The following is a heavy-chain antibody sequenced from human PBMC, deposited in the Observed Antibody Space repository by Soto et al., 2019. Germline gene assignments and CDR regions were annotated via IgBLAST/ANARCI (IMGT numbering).Heavy chain of an antibody. V-gene: IGHV4-39*01. CDR3: ASDQLPYGTIPAFDI. CDR1: GGSISSSSYY. CDR2: IYYSGST. D-gene: IGHD2-2*01. Sequence: SETLSLTCTVSGGSISSSSYYWGWIRQPPGKGLEWIGSIYYSGSTYYNPSLKSRVTISVDTSKNQFSLKLSSVTAADTAVYYCASDQLPYGTIPAFDIWGQGTMVTVSS. J-gene: IGHJ3*02.